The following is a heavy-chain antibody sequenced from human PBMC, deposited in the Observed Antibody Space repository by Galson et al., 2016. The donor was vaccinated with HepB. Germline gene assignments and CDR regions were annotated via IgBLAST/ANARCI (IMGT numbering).Heavy chain of an antibody. CDR1: GFTVSNNY. J-gene: IGHJ4*02. CDR2: IYSGGST. CDR3: ARGDSSGYLLDH. Sequence: SLRLSCAASGFTVSNNYMCWVRQAPGKGLEWVSLIYSGGSTYYADSVKGRFTISRDNSKNTLYLQMNSLRDEDTAVYYCARGDSSGYLLDHWGQGTLVTVSA. V-gene: IGHV3-66*01. D-gene: IGHD3-22*01.